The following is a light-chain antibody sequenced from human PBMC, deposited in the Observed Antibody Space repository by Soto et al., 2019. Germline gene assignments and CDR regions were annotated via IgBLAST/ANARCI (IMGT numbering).Light chain of an antibody. J-gene: IGLJ2*01. CDR2: DVN. CDR1: SSDIGAYNF. V-gene: IGLV2-14*03. CDR3: TSWTTSTLMI. Sequence: QSALTQPASVSGSPGQSITISCTGTSSDIGAYNFVSWYQQHPGKAPKLMLYDVNIRPSGVSNRFSGSKSGNTASLTISGLPSEEEGDYYCTSWTTSTLMIVGGGTKATVL.